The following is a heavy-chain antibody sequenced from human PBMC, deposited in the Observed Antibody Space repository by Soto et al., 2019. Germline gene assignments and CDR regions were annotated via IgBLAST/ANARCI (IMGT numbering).Heavy chain of an antibody. D-gene: IGHD6-13*01. Sequence: HPGGSLRLSCAASGFTFSSYGMHWVRQAPGKGLEWVAVISYDGSNKYYADSVKGRFTISRDNSKNTLYLQMNSLRAEDTAVYYCAKDRRAAAGTYYYYGMDVWGQGTTVTVSS. J-gene: IGHJ6*02. CDR3: AKDRRAAAGTYYYYGMDV. CDR2: ISYDGSNK. V-gene: IGHV3-30*18. CDR1: GFTFSSYG.